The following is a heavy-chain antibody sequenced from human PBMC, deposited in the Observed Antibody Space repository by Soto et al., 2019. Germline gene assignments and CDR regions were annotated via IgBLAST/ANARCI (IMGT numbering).Heavy chain of an antibody. J-gene: IGHJ6*02. CDR1: GYSISGGYY. CDR3: ARGLDYNGMDV. Sequence: SETLSLTCTVSGYSISGGYYWGWIRQPPGKGLEWIGTVYHSGSTYYKPSLKSRVTISIDTSKNQFSLKLTSVTAADTAVYYCARGLDYNGMDVWGQGTTVTVS. V-gene: IGHV4-38-2*02. D-gene: IGHD3-16*01. CDR2: VYHSGST.